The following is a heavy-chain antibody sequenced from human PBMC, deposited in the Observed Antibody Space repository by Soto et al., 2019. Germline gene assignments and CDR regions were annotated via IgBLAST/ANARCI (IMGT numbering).Heavy chain of an antibody. CDR2: IIPIFGTA. CDR1: GGTFSSYA. V-gene: IGHV1-69*13. J-gene: IGHJ6*02. D-gene: IGHD2-15*01. Sequence: ASVKVSCKASGGTFSSYAISWVRQAPGQGLEWMGGIIPIFGTANYAQKFQGRVTITADESTSTAYMELSSLRSEDTAVYYCARDPGYCSGGSCYPLGMDVWGQGTTVTVSS. CDR3: ARDPGYCSGGSCYPLGMDV.